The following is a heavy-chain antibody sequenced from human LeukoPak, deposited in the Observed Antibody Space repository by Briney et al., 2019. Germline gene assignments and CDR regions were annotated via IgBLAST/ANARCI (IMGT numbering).Heavy chain of an antibody. D-gene: IGHD2-15*01. V-gene: IGHV3-33*01. CDR1: GFTFSSYG. J-gene: IGHJ4*02. CDR2: IWNDGSNK. Sequence: PGGSLRLSCAASGFTFSSYGMHWVRQAPGKGLEWVAVIWNDGSNKYYADSVKGRFTISRDNAKNSLYLQMNSPRAEDTAVYYCARERGGYCSGITCSNAIDYWGQGTLVTVSS. CDR3: ARERGGYCSGITCSNAIDY.